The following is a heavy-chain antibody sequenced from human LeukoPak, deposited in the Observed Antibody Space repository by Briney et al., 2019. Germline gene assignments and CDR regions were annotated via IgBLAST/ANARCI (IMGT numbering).Heavy chain of an antibody. CDR3: TTHRPYNY. Sequence: ASVNVSCKASVGTFSSYAISWVRQAPGQGLEWMGGIIPIFGTANYAQKLQGRVTITADESTSTAYMELSSLRSEDTDVYYCTTHRPYNYWGQGNLVTVSS. V-gene: IGHV1-69*13. J-gene: IGHJ4*02. D-gene: IGHD1-14*01. CDR2: IIPIFGTA. CDR1: VGTFSSYA.